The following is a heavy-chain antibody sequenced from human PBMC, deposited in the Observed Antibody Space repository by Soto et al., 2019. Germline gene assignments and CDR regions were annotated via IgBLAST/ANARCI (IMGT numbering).Heavy chain of an antibody. V-gene: IGHV3-30*12. CDR2: IFDGGGGK. CDR3: AKGRSYYYYYGVDV. Sequence: LRLSCAASGFTFSSYGMHWVRQAPGKGLEWVSDIFDGGGGKYYADSVKGRFTISRDNSKSTLYLQMNSLRAEDTALYYCAKGRSYYYYYGVDVWGQGTTVTVSS. J-gene: IGHJ6*02. CDR1: GFTFSSYG.